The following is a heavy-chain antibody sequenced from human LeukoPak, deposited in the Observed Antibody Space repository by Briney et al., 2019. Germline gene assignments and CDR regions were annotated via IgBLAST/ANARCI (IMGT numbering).Heavy chain of an antibody. CDR3: AKASSSGSYTKYYFDY. CDR2: ISGSGGNT. CDR1: GFTFSSYA. D-gene: IGHD3-10*01. Sequence: PGGSLRLSCAASGFTFSSYAMSWVRQAPGKGLEWVSAISGSGGNTYYADSVKGRFTISRDNSKNTLYLQMNSLRAEEAAVYYWAKASSSGSYTKYYFDYWGQGTLVTVSS. V-gene: IGHV3-23*01. J-gene: IGHJ4*02.